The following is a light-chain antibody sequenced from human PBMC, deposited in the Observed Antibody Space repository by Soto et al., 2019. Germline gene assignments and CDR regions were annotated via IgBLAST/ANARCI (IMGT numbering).Light chain of an antibody. CDR3: PQYGSSPKT. V-gene: IGKV3-20*01. CDR1: QPGSSSY. CDR2: GAS. J-gene: IGKJ1*01. Sequence: IVVTQKPGALALSRGERATPSCRASQPGSSSYLAWYQQKPGQAPRLLIYGASSRATGIPDRFSGSGSGTDFTLTISRLEPEDFAVYYCPQYGSSPKTFAQRTQA.